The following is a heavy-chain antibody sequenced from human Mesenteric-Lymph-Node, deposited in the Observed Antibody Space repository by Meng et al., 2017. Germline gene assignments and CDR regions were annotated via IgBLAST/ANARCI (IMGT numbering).Heavy chain of an antibody. Sequence: LHASGPGLVKPSQALSLTCAISGDSVSSNSAAWNWISQSPSRGLEWLGSTYYRSKYYNDYALSVKSRITINPDTSKNQFSLQLNSVTPEDTAMYYCTRSGSSGWIDYWGQGTLVTVSS. CDR2: TYYRSKYYN. D-gene: IGHD6-19*01. V-gene: IGHV6-1*01. CDR3: TRSGSSGWIDY. J-gene: IGHJ4*02. CDR1: GDSVSSNSAA.